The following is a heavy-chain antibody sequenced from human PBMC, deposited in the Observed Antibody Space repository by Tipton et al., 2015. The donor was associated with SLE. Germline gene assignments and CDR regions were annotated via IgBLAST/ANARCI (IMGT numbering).Heavy chain of an antibody. J-gene: IGHJ5*02. CDR1: GGSISSYY. D-gene: IGHD3-22*01. V-gene: IGHV4-59*12. CDR3: ARDRDDSSGSLFDP. CDR2: IYYSGST. Sequence: TLSLTCTVSGGSISSYYWSWIRQPPGKGLEWIGYIYYSGSTNYNPSLKSRVTMSVDTSKNQFSLKLSSVTAADTAVYYCARDRDDSSGSLFDPWGQGTLVTVSS.